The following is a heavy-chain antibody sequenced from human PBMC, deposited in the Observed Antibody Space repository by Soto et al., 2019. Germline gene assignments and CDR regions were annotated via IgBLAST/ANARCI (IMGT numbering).Heavy chain of an antibody. CDR1: RFSSSDYW. D-gene: IGHD5-12*01. CDR3: ARSSYPYYFDY. Sequence: PRGSLRLYCASSRFSSSDYWIHCVRQAPGKGLVWVSRINTDGSDSIYADSVKGRFTISRDNAKNTLYVQMNSLRVEDTAVYYCARSSYPYYFDYWGQGALVTVSS. J-gene: IGHJ4*02. CDR2: INTDGSDS. V-gene: IGHV3-74*01.